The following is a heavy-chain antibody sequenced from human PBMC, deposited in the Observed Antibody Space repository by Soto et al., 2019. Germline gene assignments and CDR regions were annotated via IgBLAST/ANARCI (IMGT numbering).Heavy chain of an antibody. J-gene: IGHJ6*02. CDR3: ATDHYGSAIYGMDI. Sequence: EVQLVESGGGLVQPGRSLRLSCAASGFTFDDYGMHWVRQTPGKGLEWVSGITWNSGTIGYADSVKGRFTISRDNGKNSLYMHMNSLRPEDTALYYCATDHYGSAIYGMDIWGRGTTVSVCS. CDR2: ITWNSGTI. D-gene: IGHD3-10*01. CDR1: GFTFDDYG. V-gene: IGHV3-9*01.